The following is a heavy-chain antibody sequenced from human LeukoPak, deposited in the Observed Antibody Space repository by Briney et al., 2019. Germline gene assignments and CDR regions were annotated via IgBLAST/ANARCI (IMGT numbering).Heavy chain of an antibody. D-gene: IGHD3-10*01. V-gene: IGHV3-23*01. CDR3: AKRGIVIRGFLIGFHKEAYYFDY. CDR2: ISESGGST. J-gene: IGHJ4*02. CDR1: GITLSNYG. Sequence: PGGSLRLSCVVSGITLSNYGMSWVRQAPGKGLEWVSGISESGGSTNYADSVKGRFIISRDNSKNTVDLQMNSLRAEDTAVYFCAKRGIVIRGFLIGFHKEAYYFDYWGQGILVTVSS.